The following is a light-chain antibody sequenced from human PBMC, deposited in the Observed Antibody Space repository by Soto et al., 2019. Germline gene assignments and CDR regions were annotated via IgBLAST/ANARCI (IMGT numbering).Light chain of an antibody. CDR2: EVN. CDR3: CSYAGSIYV. J-gene: IGLJ1*01. Sequence: QSVLTQPPSASGSPGQSVTISCTGARSDVGAYKYVSWYQQHPGKAPKLMIYEVNKRPSGVPDRFSGSKSGNTASLTVSGLQAEDEADYYCCSYAGSIYVFGTGIKLTVL. CDR1: RSDVGAYKY. V-gene: IGLV2-8*01.